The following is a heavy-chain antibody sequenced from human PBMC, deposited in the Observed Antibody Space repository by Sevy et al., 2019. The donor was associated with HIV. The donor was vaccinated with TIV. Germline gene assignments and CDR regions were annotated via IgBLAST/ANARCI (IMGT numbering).Heavy chain of an antibody. V-gene: IGHV3-33*01. CDR3: GRDAARVIVPTAGFDS. CDR1: GFTFRSFS. J-gene: IGHJ5*01. CDR2: IWYDGRTE. Sequence: GGSLRLSCVASGFTFRSFSMHWVRQAPGKGLEWVAAIWYDGRTERYADSVQGRFTISRNKSKKTLYLQRNSLRDEDTGIYYCGRDAARVIVPTAGFDSWGQGTLVTVSS. D-gene: IGHD1-1*01.